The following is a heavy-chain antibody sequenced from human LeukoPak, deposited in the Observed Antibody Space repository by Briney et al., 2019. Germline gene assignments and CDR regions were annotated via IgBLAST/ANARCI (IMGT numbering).Heavy chain of an antibody. D-gene: IGHD5-18*01. Sequence: SETLSLTCAVYGGSFNGYYWSWIHQSPGKGLEWIGETNHSGDTNYNPSLKSRVTMSVDTSKNQFSLKLRPVTAADAAVYFCARRRYSYAGGGFDIWGQGTMVTVSS. CDR1: GGSFNGYY. J-gene: IGHJ3*02. CDR3: ARRRYSYAGGGFDI. CDR2: TNHSGDT. V-gene: IGHV4-34*01.